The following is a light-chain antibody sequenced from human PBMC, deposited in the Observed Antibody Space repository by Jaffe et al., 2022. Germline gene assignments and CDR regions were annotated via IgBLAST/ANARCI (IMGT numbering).Light chain of an antibody. CDR1: GSNIGSHH. CDR2: RNN. V-gene: IGLV1-47*01. CDR3: AGWDGSLGGHVL. J-gene: IGLJ2*01. Sequence: QSVLTQPPSASGTPGQRVTLSCSGSGSNIGSHHIYWYQQIPGAAPKLLIFRNNQRPSGVPDRFSGSKSGTSASLAISGLRSEDEADYYCAGWDGSLGGHVLFGGGTKLTVL.